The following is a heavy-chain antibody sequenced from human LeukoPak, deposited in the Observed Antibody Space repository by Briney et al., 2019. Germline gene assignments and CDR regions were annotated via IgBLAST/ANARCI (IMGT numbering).Heavy chain of an antibody. CDR2: IIPNSGGT. D-gene: IGHD2-8*01. V-gene: IGHV1-2*02. CDR1: GYTFSGYY. CDR3: AKGLYSNWYFDL. J-gene: IGHJ2*01. Sequence: ASMKVSCKASGYTFSGYYMHWVRQAPGQGLEWMGWIIPNSGGTNYAQKFQGRVTMTRDTSISTAYMELSSLRSEDTAVYYCAKGLYSNWYFDLWGRGTLVTVSS.